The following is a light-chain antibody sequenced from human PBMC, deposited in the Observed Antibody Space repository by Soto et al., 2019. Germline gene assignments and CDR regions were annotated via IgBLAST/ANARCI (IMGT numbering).Light chain of an antibody. CDR3: QQYNNWPFT. CDR1: QSISSN. Sequence: EIVMTQSPATLSVSPGERATLSCRASQSISSNLAWYQQKPGQAPRLLIYGASTRATGIPATFSGSGSGTDFTLTTTSLQSEDLAVYYCQQYNNWPFTFGPGTKVDIK. J-gene: IGKJ3*01. V-gene: IGKV3-15*01. CDR2: GAS.